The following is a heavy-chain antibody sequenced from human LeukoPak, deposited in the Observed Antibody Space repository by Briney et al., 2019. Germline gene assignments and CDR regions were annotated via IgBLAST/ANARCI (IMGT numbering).Heavy chain of an antibody. D-gene: IGHD5-12*01. CDR1: GGSIISYY. V-gene: IGHV4-59*01. J-gene: IGHJ4*02. Sequence: PSGPLSLPCPAAGGSIISYYWRWFRQPPGKGLEWIGYIYYSGSTNYNPSLKSRVTISVDTSKNRFSLRLTSVSAADTAVYYCARGFDSKSTYFDYWGQGTLLTVSS. CDR3: ARGFDSKSTYFDY. CDR2: IYYSGST.